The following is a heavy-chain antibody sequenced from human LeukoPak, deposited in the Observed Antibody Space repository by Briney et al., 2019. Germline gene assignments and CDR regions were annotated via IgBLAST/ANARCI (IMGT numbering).Heavy chain of an antibody. CDR1: GFTFSNYA. J-gene: IGHJ4*02. CDR3: AGGSYYFDY. D-gene: IGHD1-26*01. Sequence: PGGSLRLSCAASGFTFSNYAMSWVRQAPGKGLEWVSAISGSAVTTYYGDSVKGRFTISRDNSKNTLYLQMNSLRAEDTAVYYCAGGSYYFDYWGQGTLVTVSS. V-gene: IGHV3-23*01. CDR2: ISGSAVTT.